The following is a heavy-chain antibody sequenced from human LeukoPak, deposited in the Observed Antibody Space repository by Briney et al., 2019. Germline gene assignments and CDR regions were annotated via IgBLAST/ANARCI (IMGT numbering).Heavy chain of an antibody. V-gene: IGHV1-8*01. Sequence: ASVKVSWKASGYTCTSYDINWVRQAAGQGLEWMGWMNPNRGNTGYAQKFQGRVTMTRNTSISTAYMELSSLRSEDTAVYYCARGYCSSSSCYLYYYYMDVWGKGTTVTVSS. J-gene: IGHJ6*03. D-gene: IGHD2-2*01. CDR3: ARGYCSSSSCYLYYYYMDV. CDR2: MNPNRGNT. CDR1: GYTCTSYD.